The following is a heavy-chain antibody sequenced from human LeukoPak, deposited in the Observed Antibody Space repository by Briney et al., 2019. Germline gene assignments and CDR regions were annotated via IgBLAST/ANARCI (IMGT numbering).Heavy chain of an antibody. D-gene: IGHD3-9*01. Sequence: ASVKVSCKASGYTFTSYDINWVRQATGQGLEWMGWINTNTGNPTYAQGFTGRFVFSLDTSVTTAYLQISSLKAEDTAVYYCARGSGLRYFDWLSGYWGQGTLVTVSS. J-gene: IGHJ4*02. CDR3: ARGSGLRYFDWLSGY. CDR1: GYTFTSYD. CDR2: INTNTGNP. V-gene: IGHV7-4-1*02.